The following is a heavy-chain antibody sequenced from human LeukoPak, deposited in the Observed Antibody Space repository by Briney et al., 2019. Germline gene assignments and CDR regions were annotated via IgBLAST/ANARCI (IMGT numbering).Heavy chain of an antibody. CDR1: GFTFSSYG. CDR2: IRYDGSNK. D-gene: IGHD6-13*01. CDR3: AKDATLAAAGKRGWFDP. Sequence: GRSLRLSCAASGFTFSSYGMHWVRQAPGKGLEWVAFIRYDGSNKYYADSVKGRFTISRDNSKNTLYLQMNSLRAEDTAVYYCAKDATLAAAGKRGWFDPWGQGTLVTVSS. V-gene: IGHV3-30*02. J-gene: IGHJ5*02.